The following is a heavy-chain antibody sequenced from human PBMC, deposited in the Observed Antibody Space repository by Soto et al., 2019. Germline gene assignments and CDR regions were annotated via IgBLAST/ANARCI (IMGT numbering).Heavy chain of an antibody. J-gene: IGHJ6*02. CDR2: ISGSGGST. CDR1: GFTFSSYA. D-gene: IGHD4-17*01. CDR3: AKRVSTVTTYYYYGMDV. Sequence: EVQLLESGGGSVQPGGSLRLSCAASGFTFSSYAMSWVRQAPGKGLEWVSAISGSGGSTYYADSVKGRFTISRDNSKNTLYLQMNSLRAEDTAVYYCAKRVSTVTTYYYYGMDVWGQGTTVTVSS. V-gene: IGHV3-23*01.